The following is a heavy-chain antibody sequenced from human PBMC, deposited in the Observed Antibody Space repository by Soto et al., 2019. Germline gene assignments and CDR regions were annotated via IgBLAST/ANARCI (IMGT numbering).Heavy chain of an antibody. CDR2: TYYRSKWYN. D-gene: IGHD4-17*01. CDR1: GDRVSSNSAA. J-gene: IGHJ6*03. CDR3: ARGLGYGDYGRYYYYMDV. Sequence: SQTLSLTCAISGDRVSSNSAAWNWIRQSPSRGLEWLGRTYYRSKWYNDYAVSVKSRITINPDTSKNQLSLQLNSVTPEDTAVYYCARGLGYGDYGRYYYYMDVWGKGTTVTVSS. V-gene: IGHV6-1*01.